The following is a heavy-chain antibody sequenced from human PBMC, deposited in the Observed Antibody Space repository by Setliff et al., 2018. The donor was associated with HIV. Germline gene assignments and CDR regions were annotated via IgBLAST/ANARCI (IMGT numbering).Heavy chain of an antibody. CDR3: AKGFRPVDTALVSGPTY. CDR2: ITSGGST. J-gene: IGHJ4*02. Sequence: TGGSLRLSCAASGFTFSSYAMSWVRQTPEKGLEWVSIITSGGSTYYADSAKGRFIISRDNSQNTLYLQMNSLRADETAIYYCAKGFRPVDTALVSGPTYWGQGIQVTVSS. V-gene: IGHV3-23*01. D-gene: IGHD5-18*01. CDR1: GFTFSSYA.